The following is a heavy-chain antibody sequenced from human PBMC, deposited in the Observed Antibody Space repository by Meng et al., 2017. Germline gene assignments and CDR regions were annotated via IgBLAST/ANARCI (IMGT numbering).Heavy chain of an antibody. D-gene: IGHD3-3*01. CDR2: IIPIFGTA. Sequence: SVKVSCKASGGTFSSYAISWVRQAPGQGLEWMGGIIPIFGTANYAQKFQGRVTITADESTSTAYMELSSLRSEDTAVYYCASSSQYYDFWSGYYLDYWGQGTLVTVSS. CDR3: ASSSQYYDFWSGYYLDY. V-gene: IGHV1-69*13. CDR1: GGTFSSYA. J-gene: IGHJ4*02.